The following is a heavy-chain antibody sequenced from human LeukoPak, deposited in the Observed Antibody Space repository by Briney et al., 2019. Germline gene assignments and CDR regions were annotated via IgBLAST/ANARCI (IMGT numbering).Heavy chain of an antibody. CDR3: ARHGDIVGPKTEFDY. V-gene: IGHV4-59*08. J-gene: IGHJ4*02. Sequence: SETLSLTCAVAGGSMNGYCWSWIRQPPGRGLEWIGFIYSGGSINYSPSVKGRIYISIDMSKNQFYLRLHSVTAADTAVYYCARHGDIVGPKTEFDYWGQGILVTVSS. CDR1: GGSMNGYC. D-gene: IGHD1-26*01. CDR2: IYSGGSI.